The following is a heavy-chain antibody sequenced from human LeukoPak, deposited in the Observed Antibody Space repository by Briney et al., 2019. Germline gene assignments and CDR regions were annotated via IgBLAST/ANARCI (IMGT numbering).Heavy chain of an antibody. CDR1: GGSISSSNW. CDR3: ATMRGYCSSPTCQDS. CDR2: IYHSGSA. V-gene: IGHV4-4*02. Sequence: PSGTLALTCAVSGGSISSSNWWSWVRQPPGKGLEWIGEIYHSGSANYSPSLKSRVTLSVDTSKNQFSLKLSSVTAADTAMYYCATMRGYCSSPTCQDSWDQGTLVTVSS. J-gene: IGHJ4*02. D-gene: IGHD2-2*01.